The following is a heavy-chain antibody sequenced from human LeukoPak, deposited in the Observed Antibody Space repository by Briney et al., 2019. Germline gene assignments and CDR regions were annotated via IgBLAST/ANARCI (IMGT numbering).Heavy chain of an antibody. CDR2: INHSGST. V-gene: IGHV4-34*01. D-gene: IGHD3-9*01. J-gene: IGHJ3*02. CDR1: GGSFSGYY. Sequence: PSETLSLTCAAYGGSFSGYYWSWIRQPPGKGLEWIGEINHSGSTNYNPSLKSRVTISVDTSKNQFSLKLSSVTAADTAVYYCARVPLRYFDWLPRIDAFDIWGQGTMVTVSS. CDR3: ARVPLRYFDWLPRIDAFDI.